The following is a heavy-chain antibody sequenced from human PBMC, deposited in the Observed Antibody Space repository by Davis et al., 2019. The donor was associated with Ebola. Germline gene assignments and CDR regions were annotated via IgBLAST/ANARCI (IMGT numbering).Heavy chain of an antibody. CDR3: ARAVFHEVLDY. Sequence: PGGSLRLSCAGSGFTFSHYAMSWVRQAPGKGLEWVAVVSHSEREKFYTDSVKGRFTISRDNSENTLYLQMNSLTADDTAVYYCARAVFHEVLDYWGQGTPVTVSS. V-gene: IGHV3-30*04. CDR1: GFTFSHYA. CDR2: VSHSEREK. D-gene: IGHD3-3*01. J-gene: IGHJ4*02.